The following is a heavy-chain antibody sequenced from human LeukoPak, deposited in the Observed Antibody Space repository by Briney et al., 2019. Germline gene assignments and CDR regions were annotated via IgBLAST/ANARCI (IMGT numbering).Heavy chain of an antibody. V-gene: IGHV4-59*08. CDR2: IYYSGST. D-gene: IGHD3-22*01. CDR1: GGSISSYY. CDR3: ARGRQDVNMIVVVMAGVSYYLDV. Sequence: SETLSLTCTVSGGSISSYYWSWIRQPPGKGLEWIGYIYYSGSTNYNPSLKSRVTISVDTSKNQFSLKLSSVTAADTAVYYCARGRQDVNMIVVVMAGVSYYLDVWGKGTTVTVS. J-gene: IGHJ6*03.